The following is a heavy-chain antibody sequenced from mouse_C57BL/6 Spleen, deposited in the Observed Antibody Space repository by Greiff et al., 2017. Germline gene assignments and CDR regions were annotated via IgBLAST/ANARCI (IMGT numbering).Heavy chain of an antibody. CDR1: GYTFTDYN. V-gene: IGHV1-18*01. CDR3: ARDDFDYGSSYGYFDV. Sequence: SGPELVKPGASVKIPCKASGYTFTDYNMDWVKQSHGKSLEWIGDINPNNGGTIYNQKFKGKATLTVDKSSSTAYMELRSLTSEDTAVYYCARDDFDYGSSYGYFDVWGTGTTVTVSS. CDR2: INPNNGGT. J-gene: IGHJ1*03. D-gene: IGHD1-1*01.